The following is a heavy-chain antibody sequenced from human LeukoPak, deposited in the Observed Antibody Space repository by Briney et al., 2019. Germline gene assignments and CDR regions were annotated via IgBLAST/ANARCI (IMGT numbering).Heavy chain of an antibody. V-gene: IGHV5-51*01. CDR3: ARSSGWYGGFDY. J-gene: IGHJ4*02. CDR1: GYSFTSYL. CDR2: IYPGDSAT. Sequence: GESLKISCKGFGYSFTSYLIGWVRQMPGKGLEGMAIIYPGDSATRYSPSFQGQVPISVDKSISTAYLEWSSLKASDTAMYYCARSSGWYGGFDYWGQGTLVIVSS. D-gene: IGHD6-19*01.